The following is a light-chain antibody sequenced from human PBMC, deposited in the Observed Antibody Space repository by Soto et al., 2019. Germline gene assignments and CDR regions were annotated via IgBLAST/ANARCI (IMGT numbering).Light chain of an antibody. J-gene: IGLJ1*01. CDR3: SSYTSSSTV. CDR1: SSDVGGYNY. Sequence: QSALTPPASVSGSPGQSITISCTGNSSDVGGYNYVSWYQQHPGKAPELMIYDVSNRPSGVSNRFSGSKSGNTASLTISGLQAEDEADYYCSSYTSSSTVFGTGTKVTVL. CDR2: DVS. V-gene: IGLV2-14*01.